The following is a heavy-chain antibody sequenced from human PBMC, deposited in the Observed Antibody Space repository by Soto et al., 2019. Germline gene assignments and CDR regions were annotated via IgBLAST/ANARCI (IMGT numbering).Heavy chain of an antibody. V-gene: IGHV5-51*03. CDR3: TKGVNRHFDS. CDR2: VYPSDADV. J-gene: IGHJ4*02. CDR1: GYRFSSSW. Sequence: PGKSLKLSCQVTGYRFSSSWIGWVRQKPWKGLEWLGNVYPSDADVRYSPAFEGQVTISADNSINTAYLQLLNLKASDTAIYYFTKGVNRHFDSWGQGTRVTVCS. D-gene: IGHD2-8*01.